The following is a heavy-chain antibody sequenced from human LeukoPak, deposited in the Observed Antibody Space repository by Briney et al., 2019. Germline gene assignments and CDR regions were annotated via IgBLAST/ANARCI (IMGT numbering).Heavy chain of an antibody. Sequence: SETLSLTCTVSGGSISSYYWSWIRQPAGKGLEWIGRIYTSGSTYYNPSLKSRVTISVDTSKNQFSLKLSSVTAADTAVYYCASRTYYYGSGSRHGDYWGQGTLVTVSS. CDR1: GGSISSYY. V-gene: IGHV4-4*07. CDR2: IYTSGST. CDR3: ASRTYYYGSGSRHGDY. J-gene: IGHJ4*02. D-gene: IGHD3-10*01.